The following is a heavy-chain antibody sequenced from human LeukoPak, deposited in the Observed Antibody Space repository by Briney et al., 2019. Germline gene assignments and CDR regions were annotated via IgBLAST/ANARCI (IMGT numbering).Heavy chain of an antibody. J-gene: IGHJ3*02. V-gene: IGHV4-34*01. Sequence: SETLSLTCAVYGGSFSGYYWSWIRQPPGKGLEWIGEINHSGSTNYNPSPKSRVTISVDTSKNQFSLKLSSVTAADTAVYYCARTSMVVTGDAFDIWGQGTMVTVSS. CDR1: GGSFSGYY. D-gene: IGHD4/OR15-4a*01. CDR2: INHSGST. CDR3: ARTSMVVTGDAFDI.